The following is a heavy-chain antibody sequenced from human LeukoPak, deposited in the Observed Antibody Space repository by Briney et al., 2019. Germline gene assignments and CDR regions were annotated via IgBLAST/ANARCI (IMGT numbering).Heavy chain of an antibody. D-gene: IGHD4-17*01. CDR3: ARHLTHTVMNWFDP. CDR1: GVSFSGYY. CDR2: INHSGST. V-gene: IGHV4-34*01. Sequence: PSETLSLTCAVYGVSFSGYYWSWIRQPPGKGLEWMGEINHSGSTNYNPSLKSRVTISVDTSKNQFSLKLSSVTAADKAVYYCARHLTHTVMNWFDPWGQGTLVTVSS. J-gene: IGHJ5*02.